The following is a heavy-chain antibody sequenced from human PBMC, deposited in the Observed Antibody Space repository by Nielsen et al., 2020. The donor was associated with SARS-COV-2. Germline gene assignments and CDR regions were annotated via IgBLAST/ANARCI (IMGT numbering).Heavy chain of an antibody. V-gene: IGHV3-48*04. J-gene: IGHJ4*02. Sequence: VRQMPGKGLEWVSYISNRSGPKCYADSVEGRFTISRDNAGNSLYLHMTSLRAEDTAVYYCARDLFSKDHYPYYDSSAFDYWGLGTLVTVSS. CDR2: ISNRSGPK. CDR3: ARDLFSKDHYPYYDSSAFDY. D-gene: IGHD3-22*01.